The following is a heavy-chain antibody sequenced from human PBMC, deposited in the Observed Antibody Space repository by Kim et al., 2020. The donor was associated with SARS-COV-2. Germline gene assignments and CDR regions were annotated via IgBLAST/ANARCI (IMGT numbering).Heavy chain of an antibody. Sequence: SADSVKGRFTLSRDKSKNTLYLQMNSLRAEDTAVYYCARDRGDGYNGIDYWGQGTLVTVSS. J-gene: IGHJ4*02. D-gene: IGHD3-10*01. CDR3: ARDRGDGYNGIDY. V-gene: IGHV3-33*01.